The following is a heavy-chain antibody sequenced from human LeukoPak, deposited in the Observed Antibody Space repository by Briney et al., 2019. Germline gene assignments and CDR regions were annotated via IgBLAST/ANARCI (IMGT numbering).Heavy chain of an antibody. Sequence: ASVKVSCKASGYAFTSYGISWVRQAPGQGLEWMGWISAYNGNTNYAQKLQGRVTMTTDTSTSTAYMELRSLRSDDTAVYYCARVLRYFDWLFPFDYWGQGTLVTVSS. CDR2: ISAYNGNT. CDR3: ARVLRYFDWLFPFDY. D-gene: IGHD3-9*01. V-gene: IGHV1-18*01. CDR1: GYAFTSYG. J-gene: IGHJ4*02.